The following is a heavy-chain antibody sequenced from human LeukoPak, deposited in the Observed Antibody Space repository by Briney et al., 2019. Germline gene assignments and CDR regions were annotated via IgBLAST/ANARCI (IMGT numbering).Heavy chain of an antibody. CDR2: ISGSGGST. J-gene: IGHJ6*03. D-gene: IGHD2-15*01. CDR3: AKGSTKAYCSGGSCYRSIYYYMDV. Sequence: GGSLRLSCAASGFTFSSYAMSWVRQAPGKGLEWVSAISGSGGSTYYAHSVKGRFTISRDNSKNTLYLQMNSLRAEDTAVYYCAKGSTKAYCSGGSCYRSIYYYMDVWGKGTTVTVSS. CDR1: GFTFSSYA. V-gene: IGHV3-23*01.